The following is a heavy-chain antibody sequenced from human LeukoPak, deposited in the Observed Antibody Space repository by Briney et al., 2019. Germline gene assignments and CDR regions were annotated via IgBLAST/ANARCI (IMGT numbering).Heavy chain of an antibody. Sequence: PGGSLRLSCAASGFTFSNYSMNWVRQAPGKGLEWVSSISSSSSYIYYADSVKGRFTISRDNAKNSLYLQMNSLRAEDTAVYYCARDSSEGTDYWGQGTLVTVSS. CDR2: ISSSSSYI. V-gene: IGHV3-21*01. CDR1: GFTFSNYS. CDR3: ARDSSEGTDY. D-gene: IGHD6-25*01. J-gene: IGHJ4*02.